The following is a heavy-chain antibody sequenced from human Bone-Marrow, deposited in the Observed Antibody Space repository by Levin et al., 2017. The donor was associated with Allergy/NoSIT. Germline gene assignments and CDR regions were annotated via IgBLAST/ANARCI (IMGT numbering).Heavy chain of an antibody. CDR1: GGSIRSAGYH. CDR2: ISYRGST. Sequence: SQTLSLTCTVSGGSIRSAGYHWTWLRQYPGKGLEWIGYISYRGSTYFNPSLKSRLAISIDTSEQHFSLNLTSVSAADTAIYYCARLDGYSFDYWGQGALVTVSS. V-gene: IGHV4-31*03. D-gene: IGHD1-1*01. CDR3: ARLDGYSFDY. J-gene: IGHJ4*02.